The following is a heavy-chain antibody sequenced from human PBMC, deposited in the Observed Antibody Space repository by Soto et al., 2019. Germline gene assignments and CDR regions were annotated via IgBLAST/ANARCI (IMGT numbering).Heavy chain of an antibody. CDR1: GYPFSKYG. D-gene: IGHD5-12*01. V-gene: IGHV1-18*04. CDR2: IKPDNGNT. CDR3: AASYDSGFDP. J-gene: IGHJ5*02. Sequence: QLQLVQSGGEVKKPGASVRVSCEAYGYPFSKYGISWIRQAPGQGLEWMGWIKPDNGNTDYAQKFQGIVTMTTDTSSNTAYMELRSLRSDDTAVYYCAASYDSGFDPWGQGTVVSVSS.